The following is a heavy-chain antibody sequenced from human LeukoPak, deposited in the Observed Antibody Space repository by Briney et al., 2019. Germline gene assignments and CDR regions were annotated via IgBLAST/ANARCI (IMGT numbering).Heavy chain of an antibody. CDR2: ISGSGGST. CDR1: GFTFSDYY. V-gene: IGHV3-23*01. Sequence: GGSLRLSCAASGFTFSDYYMSWVRQAPGKGLEWVSAISGSGGSTYYADSVKGRFTISRDNSKNTLYLQMNSLRAEDTAVYYCAKNFNTAMATCFDYWGQGTLVTVSS. CDR3: AKNFNTAMATCFDY. J-gene: IGHJ4*02. D-gene: IGHD5-18*01.